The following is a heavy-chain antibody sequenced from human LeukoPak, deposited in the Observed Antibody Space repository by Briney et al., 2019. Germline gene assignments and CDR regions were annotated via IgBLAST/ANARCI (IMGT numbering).Heavy chain of an antibody. V-gene: IGHV3-23*01. CDR2: ISGSGAGT. D-gene: IGHD4-23*01. Sequence: GGSLRLSCAASGFIFSTYWMSWVRQAPGKGLEWVSAISGSGAGTYYADSVKGRFTISRDNSKNTQYLQMNSLRVEDTAVYYCAKRYGGNPSFDYWGQGTLVTVSS. CDR1: GFIFSTYW. J-gene: IGHJ4*02. CDR3: AKRYGGNPSFDY.